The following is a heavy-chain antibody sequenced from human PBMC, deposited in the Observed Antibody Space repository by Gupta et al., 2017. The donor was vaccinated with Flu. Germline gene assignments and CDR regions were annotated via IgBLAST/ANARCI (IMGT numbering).Heavy chain of an antibody. CDR3: ARDAHFYDRSGYSPDFFFDA. Sequence: QVQLQEAGPGLVKPSGTLSLTCTLSGGPISTRNWWSWVRQPPGKGLEWIGEISPTGRTNYKPSLKSRVTMSVDTSKNDFSLELRSVTAADTAVYFCARDAHFYDRSGYSPDFFFDAWGRGIQVTVSS. CDR2: ISPTGRT. J-gene: IGHJ4*02. V-gene: IGHV4-4*02. D-gene: IGHD3-22*01. CDR1: GGPISTRNW.